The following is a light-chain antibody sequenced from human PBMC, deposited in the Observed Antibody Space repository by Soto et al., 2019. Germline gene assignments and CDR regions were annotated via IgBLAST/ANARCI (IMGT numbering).Light chain of an antibody. J-gene: IGLJ1*01. Sequence: QSALTQPPSASGSPGQSVTISCTGTSSDIGGYNYVSWYQQHPGKAPKLIIYEVSKRPSGVPDRVSGSKSGNTASLTVSGLQGEYEADYYCSSYTGTNNYVFGAGTKLTVL. CDR3: SSYTGTNNYV. V-gene: IGLV2-8*01. CDR2: EVS. CDR1: SSDIGGYNY.